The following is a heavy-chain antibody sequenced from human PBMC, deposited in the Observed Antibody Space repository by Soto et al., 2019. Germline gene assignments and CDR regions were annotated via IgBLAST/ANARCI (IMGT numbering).Heavy chain of an antibody. CDR3: ARLAYYDFLSGYRPHSPDTYYYYYMDV. CDR2: IYYSGST. V-gene: IGHV4-59*08. Sequence: SETLSLTCTVSGGSISSYYWSWIRQPPGKGLEWIGYIYYSGSTNYNPSLKSRVTISVDTSKNQFSLKLSSVTAADTAVYYCARLAYYDFLSGYRPHSPDTYYYYYMDVWGKGTTVTVSS. D-gene: IGHD3-3*01. CDR1: GGSISSYY. J-gene: IGHJ6*03.